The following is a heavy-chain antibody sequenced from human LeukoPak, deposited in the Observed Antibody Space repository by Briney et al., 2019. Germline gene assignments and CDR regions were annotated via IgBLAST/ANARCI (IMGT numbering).Heavy chain of an antibody. Sequence: ASVKVCCKASGYNFISYYMHWVRQAPGQGLEWMGIINPSGGSTSYAQKFQDRVTMTRDTSTSTVYMELSSLKSEDTAVYYCAREDVVLVDAVRYYYYGMDVWGQGTTVTVSS. V-gene: IGHV1-46*01. D-gene: IGHD2-8*01. CDR2: INPSGGST. CDR1: GYNFISYY. CDR3: AREDVVLVDAVRYYYYGMDV. J-gene: IGHJ6*02.